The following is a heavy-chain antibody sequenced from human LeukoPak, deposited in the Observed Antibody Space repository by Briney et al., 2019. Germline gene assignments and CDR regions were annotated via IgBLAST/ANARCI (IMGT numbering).Heavy chain of an antibody. CDR3: ARESTVVTPSYYYYYMDV. CDR1: GGSISSYY. D-gene: IGHD4-23*01. J-gene: IGHJ6*03. V-gene: IGHV4-59*01. CDR2: ISYSGST. Sequence: SETLSLTCTVSGGSISSYYWSWIRQPPGKGLEWIGYISYSGSTNYNPPLKSRVSISIDTSKNQFSLKLSSVTAADTAVYYCARESTVVTPSYYYYYMDVWGRGTAVTVSS.